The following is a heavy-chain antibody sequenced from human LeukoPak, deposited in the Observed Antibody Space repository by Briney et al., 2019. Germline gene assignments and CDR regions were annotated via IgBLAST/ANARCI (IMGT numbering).Heavy chain of an antibody. V-gene: IGHV1-58*01. Sequence: SVKVSCKASGFTFTSSAVQWVRQARGQRLEWIGWIVVGSGNTNYAQKFQERVTITRDTSISTAYMELGRLRSDDTAVYYCARGSYWYYFDYWGQGTLVTVSS. CDR1: GFTFTSSA. CDR3: ARGSYWYYFDY. J-gene: IGHJ4*02. CDR2: IVVGSGNT. D-gene: IGHD1-26*01.